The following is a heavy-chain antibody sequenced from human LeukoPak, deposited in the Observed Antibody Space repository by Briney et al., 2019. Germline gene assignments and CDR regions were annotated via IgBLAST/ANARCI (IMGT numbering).Heavy chain of an antibody. CDR1: GYSFTSYW. Sequence: PGESLKISCKGSGYSFTSYWIAWVRQMPGKGLEWMGIIYPGDSDTRYSPSFEGQVTISADKSISTAYLQWSSLKASDTAMYYCARPRGDSTGYYDAFHIWGQGTMVTVSS. J-gene: IGHJ3*02. CDR3: ARPRGDSTGYYDAFHI. V-gene: IGHV5-51*01. D-gene: IGHD3-22*01. CDR2: IYPGDSDT.